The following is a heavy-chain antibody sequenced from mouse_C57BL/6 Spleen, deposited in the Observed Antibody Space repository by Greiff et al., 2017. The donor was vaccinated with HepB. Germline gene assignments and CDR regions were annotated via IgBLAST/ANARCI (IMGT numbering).Heavy chain of an antibody. CDR1: GFSLTSYG. CDR3: ARPPLRLDWYFDV. D-gene: IGHD1-2*01. CDR2: IWSGGST. J-gene: IGHJ1*03. Sequence: VQLQQSGPGLVQPSQSLSITCTVSGFSLTSYGVHWVRQSPGKGLEWLGVIWSGGSTDYNAAFISRLSISKDNSKGQVFFKMNSLQADDTAIYCCARPPLRLDWYFDVWGTGTTVTVSS. V-gene: IGHV2-2*01.